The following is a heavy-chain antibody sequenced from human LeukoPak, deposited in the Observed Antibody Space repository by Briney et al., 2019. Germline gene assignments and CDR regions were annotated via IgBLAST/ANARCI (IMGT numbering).Heavy chain of an antibody. J-gene: IGHJ4*02. CDR1: GGSISSYH. CDR3: ARDQDYYGSGSYGPDH. CDR2: IDTSGST. V-gene: IGHV4-4*07. D-gene: IGHD3-10*01. Sequence: SETLSLTCSVSGGSISSYHWSWIRQPAGKGLEWIGRIDTSGSTNYNPSLKSRVTVSVDMSKNQLSLKLSSVTAADTAIYYCARDQDYYGSGSYGPDHWGQGTQVTVSS.